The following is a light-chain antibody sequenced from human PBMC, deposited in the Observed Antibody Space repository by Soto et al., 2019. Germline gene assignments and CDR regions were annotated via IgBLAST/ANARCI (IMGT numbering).Light chain of an antibody. CDR2: YDS. CDR1: NIASKT. J-gene: IGLJ1*01. CDR3: QVWDSSSDHSV. V-gene: IGLV3-21*04. Sequence: SYELTQPASVSVAPGKTASITCGGNNIASKTVHWYQQRPGQAPVLVIYYDSDRPSGIPERFSGSHSGNTATLTISRVEAGDEADYYCQVWDSSSDHSVFGTGTKVTVL.